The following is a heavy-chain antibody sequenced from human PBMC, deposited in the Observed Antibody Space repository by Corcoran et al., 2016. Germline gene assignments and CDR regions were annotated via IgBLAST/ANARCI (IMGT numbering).Heavy chain of an antibody. CDR3: ARPVIVGASPAFDI. Sequence: EVQLVQSGAEVKKPGESLKISCKGSGYSFTSYWIGWVRQMPGKGLEWMGNNYPGDSDTSYSPSFQGQVTISADKSISTAYRQWSSLKASDTAMYDGARPVIVGASPAFDIWGQGTMVTVSS. CDR2: NYPGDSDT. J-gene: IGHJ3*02. V-gene: IGHV5-51*01. D-gene: IGHD1-26*01. CDR1: GYSFTSYW.